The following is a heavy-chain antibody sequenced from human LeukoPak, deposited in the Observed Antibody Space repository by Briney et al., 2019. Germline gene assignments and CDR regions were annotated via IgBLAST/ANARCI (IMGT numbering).Heavy chain of an antibody. CDR1: GFTFSSYW. D-gene: IGHD1-26*01. Sequence: GGSLRLSCVASGFTFSSYWMNWVRQAPGEGLVWVSRINPDGSITNYADSVKGRFTISRDNAKNTLHLQMNSLRAEDTAVCYCATAGIYRFDYWGQGTLVTVSS. J-gene: IGHJ4*02. V-gene: IGHV3-74*01. CDR3: ATAGIYRFDY. CDR2: INPDGSIT.